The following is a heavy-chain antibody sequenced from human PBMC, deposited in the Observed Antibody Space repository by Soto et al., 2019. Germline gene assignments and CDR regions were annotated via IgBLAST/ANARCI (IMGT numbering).Heavy chain of an antibody. CDR1: VGSISNYY. D-gene: IGHD3-16*02. V-gene: IGHV4-59*12. CDR2: IYHSGST. Sequence: PSETLSLPCTVAVGSISNYYWSWIRQPPGKGLVWIGYIYHSGSTYYNPSLKSRVTISVDRSKNQFSLKLSSVTAADTAVYYCARAGFMITFGGVIEGYYFDYWGQGTLVTVSS. J-gene: IGHJ4*02. CDR3: ARAGFMITFGGVIEGYYFDY.